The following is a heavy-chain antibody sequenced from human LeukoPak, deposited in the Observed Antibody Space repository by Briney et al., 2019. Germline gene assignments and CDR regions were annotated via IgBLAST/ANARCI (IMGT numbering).Heavy chain of an antibody. J-gene: IGHJ4*02. D-gene: IGHD4-11*01. CDR2: MYYSGST. Sequence: SETPSLTCTVSGGSISSSSYYWGWIRQPPGKGLEWIGSMYYSGSTYYNPSLKSRVTISVDTSKNQFSLNLSSVTAADTAVYYCARLVYSSAHFDYWGQGTPVTVSS. V-gene: IGHV4-39*01. CDR1: GGSISSSSYY. CDR3: ARLVYSSAHFDY.